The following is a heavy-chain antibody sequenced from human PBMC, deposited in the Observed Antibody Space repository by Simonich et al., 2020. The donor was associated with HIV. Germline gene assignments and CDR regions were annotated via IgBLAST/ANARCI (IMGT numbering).Heavy chain of an antibody. CDR1: GFTFSSYE. V-gene: IGHV3-7*01. Sequence: EVQLVESGGGLVQPGGSLRLSCAASGFTFSSYEMNWVRRAPGKGLEWVANIKEDGSEKQYVDSVRGRFTISRDNAKNSLYLQMNSLRAEDTAVYYCARGWDGSSSFLDDYWGQGTLVTVSS. J-gene: IGHJ4*02. CDR3: ARGWDGSSSFLDDY. D-gene: IGHD6-6*01. CDR2: IKEDGSEK.